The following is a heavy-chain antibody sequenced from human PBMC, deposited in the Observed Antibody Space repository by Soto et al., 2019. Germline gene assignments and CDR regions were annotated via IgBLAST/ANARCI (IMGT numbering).Heavy chain of an antibody. Sequence: QVQLQASGPGLVKPSETLSLTCTVSGGSINNYYWSWIRQPPGKGLEWIGYIYYRGSTNYTPSLKSRVTISVDTSKNQFSLKLSSVTTADTAVYYCAIFMGNSVAPTYFDYWGQGTLVTVSS. CDR3: AIFMGNSVAPTYFDY. CDR1: GGSINNYY. V-gene: IGHV4-59*01. D-gene: IGHD5-12*01. J-gene: IGHJ4*02. CDR2: IYYRGST.